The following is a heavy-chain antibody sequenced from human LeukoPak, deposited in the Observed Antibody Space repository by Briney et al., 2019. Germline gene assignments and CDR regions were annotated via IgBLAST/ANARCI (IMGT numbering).Heavy chain of an antibody. J-gene: IGHJ3*02. CDR3: AADRGDYSGSYWTAFDI. D-gene: IGHD1-26*01. CDR1: EYTLTELS. CDR2: FDPEDGEI. Sequence: GAPVKVSCKVSEYTLTELSMHWVRQAPGKGLEWLGGFDPEDGEIIYAQKFQGRVTMSDDTSTDTAYMELGSLRSDDTAVYYCAADRGDYSGSYWTAFDIWGQGTMVTVSS. V-gene: IGHV1-24*01.